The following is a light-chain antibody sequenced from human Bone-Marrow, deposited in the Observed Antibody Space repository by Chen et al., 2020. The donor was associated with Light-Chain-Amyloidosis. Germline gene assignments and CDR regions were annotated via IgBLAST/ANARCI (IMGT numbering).Light chain of an antibody. CDR1: NIGSTS. V-gene: IGLV3-21*02. CDR2: DDS. CDR3: RVWDRGSDRPV. J-gene: IGLJ3*02. Sequence: SYVLTQPSSVSVAPGQTATIACGGNNIGSTSVHWYQQTPGQAPLLVVYDDSDRPSGIPGRLSGSNSGNTGAVTISRGEAGDEADDYCRVWDRGSDRPVFGGGTKLTVL.